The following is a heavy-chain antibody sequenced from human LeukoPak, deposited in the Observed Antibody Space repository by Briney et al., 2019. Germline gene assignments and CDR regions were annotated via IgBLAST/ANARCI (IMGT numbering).Heavy chain of an antibody. CDR3: ASGGYSYGSGSYYKGYYFDY. J-gene: IGHJ4*02. Sequence: KTSETLSLTCTVSGVSISSYHWSWIRQPAGKGLEWSGRIYTSGSTNYNPSLKSRVTMSVDTYKNQFSLKLSSVTAADTAVYYCASGGYSYGSGSYYKGYYFDYWGQGTLVTVSS. V-gene: IGHV4-4*07. CDR2: IYTSGST. CDR1: GVSISSYH. D-gene: IGHD3-10*01.